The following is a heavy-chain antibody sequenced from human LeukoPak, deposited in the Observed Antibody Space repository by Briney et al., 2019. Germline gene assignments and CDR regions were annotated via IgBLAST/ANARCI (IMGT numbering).Heavy chain of an antibody. J-gene: IGHJ4*02. CDR3: ARDLEGAIAAAGTGVGY. V-gene: IGHV1-18*01. CDR1: GYTFTSYG. Sequence: GASVKVSCKASGYTFTSYGISWVRQAPGQGLEWMGWISAYNGNTNYAQKLQGRVTMTTDTSTSTAYMELRSLRSDDTAVYYCARDLEGAIAAAGTGVGYWGQGTLVTVSS. D-gene: IGHD6-13*01. CDR2: ISAYNGNT.